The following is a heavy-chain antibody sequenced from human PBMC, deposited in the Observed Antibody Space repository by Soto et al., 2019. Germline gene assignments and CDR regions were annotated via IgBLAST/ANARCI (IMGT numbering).Heavy chain of an antibody. D-gene: IGHD1-1*01. V-gene: IGHV4-34*01. Sequence: PSETLSLTCAVYGGSFSGYYWSWIRQPPGKGLEWIGEINHSGSTNYNPSLKSRVTISVDTSKNQFSLKLSSVTAADTAVYYCAREPATAKPEGVDFWGQGTLVTVSS. CDR1: GGSFSGYY. CDR3: AREPATAKPEGVDF. CDR2: INHSGST. J-gene: IGHJ4*02.